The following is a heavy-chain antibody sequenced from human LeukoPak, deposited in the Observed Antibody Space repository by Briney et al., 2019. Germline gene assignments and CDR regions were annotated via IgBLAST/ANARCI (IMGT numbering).Heavy chain of an antibody. D-gene: IGHD5-12*01. Sequence: GGSLRLSCATSGFTFSNYWMSWVRQAPGKGLEWVANINQDGDEKYYVDSVKGRFTISRDNAKNSLFLQMHSLRAEDTAVYCCARPYDSNRDHSGYGYWGRGTLVTVSS. CDR3: ARPYDSNRDHSGYGY. CDR1: GFTFSNYW. J-gene: IGHJ4*02. V-gene: IGHV3-7*02. CDR2: INQDGDEK.